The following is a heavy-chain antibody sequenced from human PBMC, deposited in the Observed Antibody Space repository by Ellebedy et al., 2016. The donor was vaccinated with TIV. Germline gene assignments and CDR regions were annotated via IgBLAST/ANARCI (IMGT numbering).Heavy chain of an antibody. V-gene: IGHV3-48*04. CDR3: ARVATNYGDYPTYFDY. CDR2: ISSSSSTI. J-gene: IGHJ4*02. D-gene: IGHD4-17*01. Sequence: GGSLRLXXAASGFTFSNYNMNRVRQAPGKGLEWVSFISSSSSTIYYADSVTGRFTISRDNARNSLYLQMNSLRAEDTALYYCARVATNYGDYPTYFDYWGQGTLVTVSS. CDR1: GFTFSNYN.